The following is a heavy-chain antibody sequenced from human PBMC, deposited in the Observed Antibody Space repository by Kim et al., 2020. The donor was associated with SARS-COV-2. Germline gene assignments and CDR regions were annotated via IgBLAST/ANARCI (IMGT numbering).Heavy chain of an antibody. J-gene: IGHJ4*02. D-gene: IGHD6-13*01. Sequence: SETLSLTCTVSGGSINSVDYYWTWIRQHPGKGLEWIGHIYHSGTTYYNPSLKSRVTISVDTSKNQFSLRLSSVTAADTAVYYCARAPSNSWHKPFDYWGQGTLITVSS. V-gene: IGHV4-31*03. CDR1: GGSINSVDYY. CDR3: ARAPSNSWHKPFDY. CDR2: IYHSGTT.